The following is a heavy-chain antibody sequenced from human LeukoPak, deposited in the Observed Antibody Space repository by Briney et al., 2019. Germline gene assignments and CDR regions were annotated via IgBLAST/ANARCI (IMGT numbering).Heavy chain of an antibody. CDR1: EFTFSSYA. V-gene: IGHV3-23*01. CDR3: AKSYNGYESKPDY. J-gene: IGHJ4*02. Sequence: SGGSLRLSCAASEFTFSSYAMSWVRQAPGKGLEWVSSISNSGGRTFYTDSVKGRFTISRDNSKITLYLQMNSLRAEDTAVYYCAKSYNGYESKPDYWGQGTLVTVSS. D-gene: IGHD5-12*01. CDR2: ISNSGGRT.